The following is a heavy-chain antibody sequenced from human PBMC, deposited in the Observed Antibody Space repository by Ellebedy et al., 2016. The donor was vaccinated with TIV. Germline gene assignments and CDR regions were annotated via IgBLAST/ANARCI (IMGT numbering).Heavy chain of an antibody. Sequence: PGGSLRLSCTASGFRLNDYSLTWVRQAPGKGLEWVGFIRTEAYGGTPEYAASGKGRFTISREDSKSIAYLQMNSLETEEKAVYYCTKGFCSGGSRPADAFDIWGQGTMVTVSS. CDR3: TKGFCSGGSRPADAFDI. J-gene: IGHJ3*02. V-gene: IGHV3-49*04. CDR2: IRTEAYGGTP. CDR1: GFRLNDYS. D-gene: IGHD2-15*01.